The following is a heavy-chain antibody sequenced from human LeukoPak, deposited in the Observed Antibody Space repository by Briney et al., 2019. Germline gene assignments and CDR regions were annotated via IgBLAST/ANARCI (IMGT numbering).Heavy chain of an antibody. D-gene: IGHD6-13*01. V-gene: IGHV4-34*01. Sequence: SETLSLTCTVSGGSISSYYWSWIRQPPGKGLEWIGEINHSGSTNYNPSLKSRVTISVDTSKNQFSLKLSSVTAADTAVYYCARERGRRQLTPYYFDYWGQGTLVTVSS. CDR3: ARERGRRQLTPYYFDY. CDR2: INHSGST. CDR1: GGSISSYY. J-gene: IGHJ4*02.